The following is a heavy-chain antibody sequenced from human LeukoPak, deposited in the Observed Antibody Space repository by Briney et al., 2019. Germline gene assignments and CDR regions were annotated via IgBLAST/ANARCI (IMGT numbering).Heavy chain of an antibody. CDR1: GITLNSYA. Sequence: GGSLRLSCAASGITLNSYALSWVRQAPEKGLEWVSGIDVSGTITYYADSVKGRFTISRDKSENTVYLQMNSLRAEDTAVYYCATRLILAVLSDFDYWGQGSLVTVSS. D-gene: IGHD6-19*01. CDR3: ATRLILAVLSDFDY. J-gene: IGHJ4*02. CDR2: IDVSGTIT. V-gene: IGHV3-23*01.